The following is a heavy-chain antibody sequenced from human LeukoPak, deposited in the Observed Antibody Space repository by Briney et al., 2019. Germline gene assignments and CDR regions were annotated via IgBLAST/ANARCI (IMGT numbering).Heavy chain of an antibody. CDR1: GGSISISGYY. CDR3: ARDQYISSFRYYGMDV. Sequence: SETLSLTCTVSGGSISISGYYWIWIRQHPGKGLEWVGYIDNRGTTYYNPSLKSRVSISADTSKNQFSLGLSSVTAADTAVYYCARDQYISSFRYYGMDVWGQGTTVTVSS. J-gene: IGHJ6*02. CDR2: IDNRGTT. D-gene: IGHD6-13*01. V-gene: IGHV4-31*03.